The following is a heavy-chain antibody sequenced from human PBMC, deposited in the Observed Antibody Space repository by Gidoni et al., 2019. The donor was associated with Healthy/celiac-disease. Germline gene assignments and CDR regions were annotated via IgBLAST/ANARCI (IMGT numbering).Heavy chain of an antibody. CDR3: ARNARDCSGGSCYTYYYYYMDV. Sequence: QVQLQESGPGLVNPSGPLSLTSAVSGGSISSSNWWRWVRQPPGKGLEWIGEIYHSGSTNYNPSLKSRVTISVDKSKNQFSLKLSSVTAADTAVYYCARNARDCSGGSCYTYYYYYMDVWGKGTTVTVSS. D-gene: IGHD2-15*01. V-gene: IGHV4-4*02. CDR2: IYHSGST. CDR1: GGSISSSNW. J-gene: IGHJ6*03.